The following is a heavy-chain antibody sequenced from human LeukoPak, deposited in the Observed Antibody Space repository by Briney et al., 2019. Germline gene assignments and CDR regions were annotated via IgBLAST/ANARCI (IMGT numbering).Heavy chain of an antibody. CDR1: GFTFSSYG. CDR2: ISSDGSNK. D-gene: IGHD4-17*01. Sequence: GRSLRLSCAASGFTFSSYGMHWVRQAPGKGLEWVAVISSDGSNKYYADSVKGRFTISRDNSKNSLYLQMNSLRAEDTAVYYCAREGALTVTKDAFDIWGQGTMVTVSS. V-gene: IGHV3-30*03. CDR3: AREGALTVTKDAFDI. J-gene: IGHJ3*02.